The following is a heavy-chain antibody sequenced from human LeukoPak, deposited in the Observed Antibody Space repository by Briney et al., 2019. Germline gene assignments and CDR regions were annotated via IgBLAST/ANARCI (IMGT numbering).Heavy chain of an antibody. CDR1: GGSINSYY. Sequence: SETLSLTCTVSGGSINSYYWSWIRQPPGKGLEWIGFIYYSGTTNYHPSRKSRVTISLDTYRNQFSLKLNSVTAADTAVYYCARDPSSLSEVDFWGQGALVTVSS. J-gene: IGHJ4*02. CDR3: ARDPSSLSEVDF. V-gene: IGHV4-59*12. D-gene: IGHD2-2*01. CDR2: IYYSGTT.